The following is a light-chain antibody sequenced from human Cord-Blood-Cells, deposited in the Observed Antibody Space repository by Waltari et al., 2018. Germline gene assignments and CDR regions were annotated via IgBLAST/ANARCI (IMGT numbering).Light chain of an antibody. J-gene: IGKJ2*01. CDR3: QQSYSTPYT. Sequence: DIQMTQSPSSLSASVGDRVTINCRASQSISSYLNWYQQKPGKAPKLLIYAASSLQSGVPSRFSGSGSGTDFTLTISSLQPEGFATYYCQQSYSTPYTFGQGTKLEIK. CDR2: AAS. CDR1: QSISSY. V-gene: IGKV1-39*01.